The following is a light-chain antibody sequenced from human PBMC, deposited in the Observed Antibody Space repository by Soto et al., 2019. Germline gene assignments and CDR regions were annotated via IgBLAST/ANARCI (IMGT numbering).Light chain of an antibody. CDR3: HYDGSSPPFI. V-gene: IGKV3-20*01. CDR2: GTS. CDR1: QTVSSSF. Sequence: EIVLTQSPGILSVSPGERATLSCRASQTVSSSFLAWYQQRHGQAPRLLMYGTSRRAAGIPDRFSGSGSGTEFTLTIARLEPEDFAMYHCHYDGSSPPFIFGQGTKLEIK. J-gene: IGKJ2*01.